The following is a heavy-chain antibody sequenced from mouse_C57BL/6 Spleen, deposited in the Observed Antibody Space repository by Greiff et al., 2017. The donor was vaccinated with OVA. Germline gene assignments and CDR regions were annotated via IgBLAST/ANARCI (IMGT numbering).Heavy chain of an antibody. CDR3: ARCVYYDYHWYFDV. CDR2: INPNNGGT. Sequence: EVQLQQSGPELVKPGASVKLPCKASGYTFTDYNMDWVKQSHGKSLEWIGDINPNNGGTIYNQKFKGKATLTVDKSSSTAYMELRSLTSEDTAVYYCARCVYYDYHWYFDVWGTGTTVTVSS. J-gene: IGHJ1*03. CDR1: GYTFTDYN. V-gene: IGHV1-18*01. D-gene: IGHD2-4*01.